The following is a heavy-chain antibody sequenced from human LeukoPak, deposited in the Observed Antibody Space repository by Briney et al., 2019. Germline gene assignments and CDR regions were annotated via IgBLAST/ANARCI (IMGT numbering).Heavy chain of an antibody. Sequence: ASVKVSCKASGYTFTSNYIHWVRQAPGQGLEWMGWISTYNGNTNYAPKLQGRVTMTTDTSTSTAYMELRSLRSDDTAVYYCASVSPPGVDYWGQGTLVTVFS. V-gene: IGHV1-18*04. CDR3: ASVSPPGVDY. CDR2: ISTYNGNT. J-gene: IGHJ4*02. CDR1: GYTFTSNY. D-gene: IGHD5/OR15-5a*01.